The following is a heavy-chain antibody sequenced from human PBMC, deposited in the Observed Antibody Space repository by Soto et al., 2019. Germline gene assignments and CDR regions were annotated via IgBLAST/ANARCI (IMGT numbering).Heavy chain of an antibody. CDR3: AKGLAVAGPDAFDI. D-gene: IGHD6-19*01. J-gene: IGHJ3*02. Sequence: ETLSLTCAVYGGSFSGYYWSWIRQPPGKGLEWVSAISGSGGSTYYADSVKGRFTISRDNSKNTLYLQMNSLRAEDTAVYYCAKGLAVAGPDAFDIWGQGTMVTVSS. V-gene: IGHV3-23*01. CDR2: ISGSGGST. CDR1: GGSFSGYY.